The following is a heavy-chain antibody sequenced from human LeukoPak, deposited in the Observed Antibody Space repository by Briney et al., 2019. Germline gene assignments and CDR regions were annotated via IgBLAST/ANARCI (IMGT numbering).Heavy chain of an antibody. Sequence: SVKVSCKASGGTFSSYAISWVRQAPGQGLEWMGGIIPIFGTANYAQKFQGRVTITADKSTSTAYMELSSLRSEDTAVYYCARESGAGSGFDYWGQGTLVTVSS. CDR1: GGTFSSYA. D-gene: IGHD3-10*01. J-gene: IGHJ4*02. V-gene: IGHV1-69*06. CDR3: ARESGAGSGFDY. CDR2: IIPIFGTA.